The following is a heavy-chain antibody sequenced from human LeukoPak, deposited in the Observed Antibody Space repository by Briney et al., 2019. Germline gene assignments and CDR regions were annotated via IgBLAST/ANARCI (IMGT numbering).Heavy chain of an antibody. CDR2: ISAYNGNT. V-gene: IGHV1-18*01. CDR1: GYTFTSYG. J-gene: IGHJ4*02. Sequence: ASVKVSRKASGYTFTSYGISWVRQAPGQGLEWMGWISAYNGNTNYAQKLQGRVTMTTDTSTSTAYMELRSLRSDDTAVYYCARDGYYYDSSGLDYWGQGTLVTVSS. D-gene: IGHD3-22*01. CDR3: ARDGYYYDSSGLDY.